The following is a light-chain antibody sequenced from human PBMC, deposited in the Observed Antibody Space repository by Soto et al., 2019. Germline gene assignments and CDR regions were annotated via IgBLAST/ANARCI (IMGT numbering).Light chain of an antibody. CDR1: SSDVGGYNY. J-gene: IGLJ2*01. Sequence: QSVLTQPASVSGSPGQSITISCTGTSSDVGGYNYVSWYQHHPGKAPKLLIYDVNNRPSGVSDRFSGSKSGNTASLTISGLQTEDEADYYCSSYTSIITVVFGGGTKLT. V-gene: IGLV2-14*01. CDR3: SSYTSIITVV. CDR2: DVN.